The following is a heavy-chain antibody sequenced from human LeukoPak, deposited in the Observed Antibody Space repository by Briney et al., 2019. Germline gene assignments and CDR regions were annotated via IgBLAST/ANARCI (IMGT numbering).Heavy chain of an antibody. CDR2: IWYDGSNK. CDR3: ANDQVDYSYGPTVYVDY. D-gene: IGHD5-18*01. Sequence: GRSLRLSCAASGFTFSSYGMHWVRQAPGKGLECVAVIWYDGSNKYYADSVKGRFTISRDNSKNTLYLQMNSLRAEDTAVYYCANDQVDYSYGPTVYVDYWGQGTLVTVSS. V-gene: IGHV3-33*06. J-gene: IGHJ4*02. CDR1: GFTFSSYG.